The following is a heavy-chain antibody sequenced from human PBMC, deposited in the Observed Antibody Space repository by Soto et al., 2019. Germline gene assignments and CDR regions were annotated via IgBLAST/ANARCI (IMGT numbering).Heavy chain of an antibody. D-gene: IGHD6-13*01. V-gene: IGHV2-5*02. CDR2: IYWDDDK. J-gene: IGHJ4*02. CDR1: GFSFSTSAVG. Sequence: QITLKESGPTLVKLTQTLTLTCTFSGFSFSTSAVGVGWIRQPPGKALEWLALIYWDDDKRYSPSLKSRLTITKDTSRNQVVVTMTNMDPVDTATYYCAHVYWAASGTRYYFDYWGQGTLVTVSS. CDR3: AHVYWAASGTRYYFDY.